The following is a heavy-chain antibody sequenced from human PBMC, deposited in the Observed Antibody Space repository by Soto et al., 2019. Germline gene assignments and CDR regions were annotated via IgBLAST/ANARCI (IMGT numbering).Heavy chain of an antibody. CDR3: ARFMAVTTPSTPLDY. CDR1: GYTFPPYG. CDR2: ISAYNGNT. J-gene: IGHJ4*02. V-gene: IGHV1-18*01. Sequence: SGQVSCQTSGYTFPPYGISWVRQAQGQGLEWMGWISAYNGNTNYAQKLQGRVTMTTDTSTSTAYMELRSLRSDDTAVYYCARFMAVTTPSTPLDYWGQGPLVTVSS. D-gene: IGHD4-17*01.